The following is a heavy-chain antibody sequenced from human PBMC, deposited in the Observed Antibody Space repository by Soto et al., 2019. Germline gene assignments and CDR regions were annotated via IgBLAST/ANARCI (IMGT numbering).Heavy chain of an antibody. CDR2: IDTADDT. D-gene: IGHD2-21*01. J-gene: IGHJ6*03. V-gene: IGHV3-13*01. CDR3: ARSYFGYYYMDV. CDR1: GFTLSHYD. Sequence: GGSLRLSCAASGFTLSHYDMHWVRQTTGKGLEWVSTIDTADDTYYSGSVEGRFTISRENAKNSLYLQMDSLRAGDTAVYYCARSYFGYYYMDVWGKGTTVTVSS.